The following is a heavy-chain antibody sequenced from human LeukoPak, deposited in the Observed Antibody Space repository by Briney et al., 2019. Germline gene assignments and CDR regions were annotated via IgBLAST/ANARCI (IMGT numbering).Heavy chain of an antibody. J-gene: IGHJ6*03. CDR3: ARDLLGYCSSTSCYYYYYMDV. V-gene: IGHV1-69*05. CDR2: IIPIFGTA. Sequence: ASVKVSCKASGVTFSSYAISWVRQAPGQGLEWMGRIIPIFGTANYAQKFQGRVTITTDESTSTAYMELSSLRSEDTAVYYCARDLLGYCSSTSCYYYYYMDVWGKGTTVTVSS. D-gene: IGHD2-2*01. CDR1: GVTFSSYA.